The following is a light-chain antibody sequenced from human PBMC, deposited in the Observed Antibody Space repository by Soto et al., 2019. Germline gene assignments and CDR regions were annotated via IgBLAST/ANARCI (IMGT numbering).Light chain of an antibody. Sequence: QSVLTQPASVSGSPGQSITISCAGTSSDVGSYNYVSWYQQHPGKAPKLMIYEVSNRPSGVSSRFSGSKSGNTASLTISGLQAEDEADYYCCSYAGSSTYVFGLGTKVTVL. V-gene: IGLV2-23*02. J-gene: IGLJ1*01. CDR2: EVS. CDR1: SSDVGSYNY. CDR3: CSYAGSSTYV.